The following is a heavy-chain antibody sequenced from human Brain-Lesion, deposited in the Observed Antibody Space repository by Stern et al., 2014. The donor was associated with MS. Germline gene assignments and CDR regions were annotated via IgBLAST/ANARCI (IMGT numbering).Heavy chain of an antibody. CDR1: GYRFTSNW. V-gene: IGHV5-51*01. Sequence: EMQLVESGAEVKQPGESLKISCKGSGYRFTSNWIGWVRQMPGKGLEWMGIIWRGDSDTRYSPSFQGQVTISADKAISTAYLQWSSLQASDTAMYYCARRGDSSSSGFDYWGQGTLVIVSS. CDR3: ARRGDSSSSGFDY. J-gene: IGHJ4*02. D-gene: IGHD6-6*01. CDR2: IWRGDSDT.